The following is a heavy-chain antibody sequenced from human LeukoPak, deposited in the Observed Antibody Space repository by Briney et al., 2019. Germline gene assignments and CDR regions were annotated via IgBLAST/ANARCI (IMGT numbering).Heavy chain of an antibody. Sequence: PGGSLRLSCAASGFTFDDYAMHWVRQAPGKGLEWVSGISWNSGSIGYADSVKGRFTISRDNAKNSLYLQMNSLRAEDMALYYCAKGSSGWYYYFDYWVQGNLVTVSS. CDR2: ISWNSGSI. CDR3: AKGSSGWYYYFDY. D-gene: IGHD6-19*01. J-gene: IGHJ4*02. CDR1: GFTFDDYA. V-gene: IGHV3-9*03.